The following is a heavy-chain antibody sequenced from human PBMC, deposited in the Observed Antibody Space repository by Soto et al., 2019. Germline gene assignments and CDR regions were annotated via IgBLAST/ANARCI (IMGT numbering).Heavy chain of an antibody. J-gene: IGHJ4*02. D-gene: IGHD3-16*01. Sequence: SVKVSCKASGGTFNSYGISWVRQAPGQGLDWMGVIIPLYGTVNYAQKFQGRVSITADKSTSTAYMDLNSLRSDDTAVYYCAHRGRDGYNQVHFDYWGQGTLVTVSS. CDR3: AHRGRDGYNQVHFDY. CDR2: IIPLYGTV. V-gene: IGHV1-69*06. CDR1: GGTFNSYG.